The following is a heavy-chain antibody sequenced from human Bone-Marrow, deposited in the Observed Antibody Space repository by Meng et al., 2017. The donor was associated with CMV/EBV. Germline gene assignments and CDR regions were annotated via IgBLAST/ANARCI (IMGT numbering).Heavy chain of an antibody. J-gene: IGHJ6*02. CDR1: GYTINRSG. Sequence: ASVKVSCKASGYTINRSGFSWVRQAPGQGLEWMGWINVDNGKTINAQHLQGRVTMTTDTSTNTAYMELRSLRSDDTAMYYCAILGYCSSTSCSHYYYYGMDVWGQGTTVTVSS. CDR3: AILGYCSSTSCSHYYYYGMDV. D-gene: IGHD2-2*01. CDR2: INVDNGKT. V-gene: IGHV1-18*01.